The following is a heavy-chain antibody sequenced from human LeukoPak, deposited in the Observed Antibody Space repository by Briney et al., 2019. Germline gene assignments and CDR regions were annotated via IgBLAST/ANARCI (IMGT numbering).Heavy chain of an antibody. CDR1: GGSVTSASHY. V-gene: IGHV4-39*01. D-gene: IGHD4-23*01. CDR3: TRHHDYGDKIDY. CDR2: IHYSGST. Sequence: SETLSLTCTVSGGSVTSASHYWAWIRQPPGKGLEWIGSIHYSGSTYYSPSLKSRLTISGDASKSQFSLKLTFVTAADTAVYYCTRHHDYGDKIDYWGQGTLVTVSS. J-gene: IGHJ4*02.